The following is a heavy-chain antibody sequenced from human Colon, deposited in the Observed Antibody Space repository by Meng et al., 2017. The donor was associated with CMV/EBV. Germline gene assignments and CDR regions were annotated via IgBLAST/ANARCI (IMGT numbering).Heavy chain of an antibody. D-gene: IGHD2-8*02. CDR3: AGLILGPGGRGP. CDR2: TVYGGNT. CDR1: GGSVSSGSYH. Sequence: GSLRLSCTVSGGSVSSGSYHWNWIRHPPGKGLEWIGQTVYGGNTNYSPSLKSRLTISVDTSKNQFSLNLNSVTAADTAVYYCAGLILGPGGRGPWGQGTLVTVSS. J-gene: IGHJ5*02. V-gene: IGHV4-61*01.